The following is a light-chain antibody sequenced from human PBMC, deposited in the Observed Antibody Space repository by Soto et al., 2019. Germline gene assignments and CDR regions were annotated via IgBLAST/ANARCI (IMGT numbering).Light chain of an antibody. J-gene: IGKJ4*01. CDR2: GAS. V-gene: IGKV3-15*01. Sequence: EIGMTQSQATLSLSPGESATLACRASRGVGGNLAWYQQKPGQAPRLLIYGASTRATGIPARFSGSGSGTEFTLTVNSLQSEDFAIYYCQQYDNWLTFGGGTKVEIK. CDR3: QQYDNWLT. CDR1: RGVGGN.